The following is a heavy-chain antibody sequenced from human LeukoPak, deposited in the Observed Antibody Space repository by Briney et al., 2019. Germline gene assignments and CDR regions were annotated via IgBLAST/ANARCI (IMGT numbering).Heavy chain of an antibody. CDR1: GGSFSGYY. V-gene: IGHV4-34*01. J-gene: IGHJ4*02. CDR2: INHSGST. CDR3: ARDRPVAGTGGSDY. Sequence: KPSETLSLTCAIYGGSFSGYYWSWIRQPPGKGLEWIGEINHSGSTNYNPSLKSRVTISVDTSKNQFSLKLSSVTAADTAVYYCARDRPVAGTGGSDYWGQGTLVTVSS. D-gene: IGHD6-19*01.